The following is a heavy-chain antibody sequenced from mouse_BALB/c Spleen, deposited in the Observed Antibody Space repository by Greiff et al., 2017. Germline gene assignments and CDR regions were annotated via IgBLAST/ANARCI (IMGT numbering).Heavy chain of an antibody. CDR3: TSYPYAMDY. CDR1: GYTFTSYY. Sequence: SGAELVKPGASVKLSCKASGYTFTSYYMYWVKQRPGQGLEWIGEINPSNGGTNFNEKFKSKATLTVDKSSSTAYMQLSSLTSEDSAVYYCTSYPYAMDYWGQGTSVTVSS. V-gene: IGHV1S81*02. CDR2: INPSNGGT. J-gene: IGHJ4*01.